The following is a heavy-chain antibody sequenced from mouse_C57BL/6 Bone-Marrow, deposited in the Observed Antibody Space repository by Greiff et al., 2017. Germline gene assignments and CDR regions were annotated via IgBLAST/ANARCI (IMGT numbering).Heavy chain of an antibody. Sequence: QVQLKPPGAELVKPGASVKLSCKASGYTFTSYWMHWVKQRPGQGLEWIGMIHPNSGSTNYNEKFKSKDTLTVDKSSSTAYMQLSSLTSEDSAVXYCALDSALDYWGQGTTLTVSS. D-gene: IGHD3-2*01. J-gene: IGHJ2*01. CDR3: ALDSALDY. CDR1: GYTFTSYW. CDR2: IHPNSGST. V-gene: IGHV1-64*01.